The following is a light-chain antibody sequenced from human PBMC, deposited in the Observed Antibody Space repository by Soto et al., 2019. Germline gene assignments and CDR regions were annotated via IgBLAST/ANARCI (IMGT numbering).Light chain of an antibody. V-gene: IGLV2-23*01. J-gene: IGLJ2*01. CDR2: EGS. CDR3: SSYAGSSTHVV. Sequence: QSALTQPASVSGSPGQSITISSTGISSDVGSYNLVSWYQQHPGKAPKVMIYEGSKRPSGVSNRFSGSRPGNTASLTISGLQAEDEAHYYCSSYAGSSTHVVFGGGTKLTVL. CDR1: SSDVGSYNL.